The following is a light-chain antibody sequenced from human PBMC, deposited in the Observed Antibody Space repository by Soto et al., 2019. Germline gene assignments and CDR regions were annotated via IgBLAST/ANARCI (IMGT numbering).Light chain of an antibody. CDR1: QSVSSY. CDR3: QQRSKWPPYT. Sequence: EIVLTQSPATLSLSPGERATLSCRASQSVSSYLAWYQQKPGQAPRLLIYDASNRATGRPARFSGSGSGTDFTLSISSLAPEDFAVYYCQQRSKWPPYTFGQGTKLEIK. J-gene: IGKJ2*01. V-gene: IGKV3-11*01. CDR2: DAS.